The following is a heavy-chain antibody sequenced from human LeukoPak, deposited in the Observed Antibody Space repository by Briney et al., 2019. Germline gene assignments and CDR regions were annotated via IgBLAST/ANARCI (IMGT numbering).Heavy chain of an antibody. CDR1: GGSISSGSYY. V-gene: IGHV4-61*02. D-gene: IGHD3-10*01. CDR2: IYTSGST. CDR3: ARGGVGNWFDP. J-gene: IGHJ5*02. Sequence: SQTLSLTCTVSGGSISSGSYYWSWIRQPAGKGLEWIGRIYTSGSTNYNPSLKSRVTISVDTSKNQFSLKLSSVTAADTAVYYCARGGVGNWFDPWGQGTLVTVSS.